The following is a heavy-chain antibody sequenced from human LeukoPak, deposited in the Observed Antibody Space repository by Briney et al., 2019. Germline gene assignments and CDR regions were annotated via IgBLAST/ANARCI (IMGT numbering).Heavy chain of an antibody. J-gene: IGHJ4*02. V-gene: IGHV1-24*01. D-gene: IGHD2-2*01. CDR1: GYTLTELS. CDR3: ATDSTAGSSYYFDY. CDR2: SDPEDGET. Sequence: ASVKVSCKVSGYTLTELSMHWVRQAPGKGLEWMGGSDPEDGETIYAQKFQGRVTMTEDTSTDTAYMELSSLRSEDTAVYYCATDSTAGSSYYFDYWGQGTLVTVSS.